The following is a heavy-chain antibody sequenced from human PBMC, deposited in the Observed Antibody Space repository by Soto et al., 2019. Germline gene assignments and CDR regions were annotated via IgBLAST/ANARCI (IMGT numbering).Heavy chain of an antibody. CDR1: GFTFSGSA. V-gene: IGHV3-73*01. D-gene: IGHD3-22*01. CDR3: TRTYYYDTSGRYYDSPFDY. J-gene: IGHJ4*02. Sequence: PGGSLRLSCAASGFTFSGSAMHWVRQASGKGLEWVGRIRSKANNYATAYAASVKGRFTISRDDSENTAYLQMNSLKTEDTAVYYCTRTYYYDTSGRYYDSPFDYWGPGTLVTVSS. CDR2: IRSKANNYAT.